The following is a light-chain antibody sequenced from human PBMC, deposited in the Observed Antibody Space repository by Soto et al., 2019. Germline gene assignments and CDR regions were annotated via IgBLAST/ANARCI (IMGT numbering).Light chain of an antibody. J-gene: IGKJ2*01. CDR3: QQYGSSPYT. CDR1: QSVSSSY. Sequence: EIVLTQSPGTLSLSPGERATLSCRASQSVSSSYLAWYQQKPGQAPRLLIYGASSRATGIPDRFSGSGSGTDFTLTMSRRETEDFAVYYCQQYGSSPYTFGQGTKLEIK. CDR2: GAS. V-gene: IGKV3-20*01.